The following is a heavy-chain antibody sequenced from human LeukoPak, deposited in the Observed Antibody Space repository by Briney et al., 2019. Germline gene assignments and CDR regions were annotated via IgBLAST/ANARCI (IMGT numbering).Heavy chain of an antibody. CDR3: AKVGSGWYQGPYYFDY. Sequence: GRSLRLSCAASGFTFSSYGMHWVRQAPGKGLEWVAVISYDGSNKYYADSVKGRFTISRDNSKNTLYLQMNSLRAEDTAVYYCAKVGSGWYQGPYYFDYWGQGTLVTVSS. CDR2: ISYDGSNK. D-gene: IGHD6-19*01. V-gene: IGHV3-30*18. J-gene: IGHJ4*02. CDR1: GFTFSSYG.